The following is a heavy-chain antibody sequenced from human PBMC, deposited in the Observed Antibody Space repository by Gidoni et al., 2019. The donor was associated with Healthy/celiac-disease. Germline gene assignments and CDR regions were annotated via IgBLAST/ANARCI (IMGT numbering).Heavy chain of an antibody. CDR2: ISWNSGSI. CDR3: AKEQLDDAFDI. Sequence: EVQLVESGGGLVQPGRSLRLSCAASGFPFDDYAMHWVRQAPGKGLEWVSGISWNSGSIGYADSVKGRFTISRDNAKNSLYLQMNSLRAEDTALYYCAKEQLDDAFDIWGQGTMVTVSS. CDR1: GFPFDDYA. J-gene: IGHJ3*02. D-gene: IGHD6-6*01. V-gene: IGHV3-9*01.